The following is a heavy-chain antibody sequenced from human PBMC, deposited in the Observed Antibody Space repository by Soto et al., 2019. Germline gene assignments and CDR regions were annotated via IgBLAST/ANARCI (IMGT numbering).Heavy chain of an antibody. J-gene: IGHJ5*02. V-gene: IGHV4-59*01. Sequence: SETLSLTCAVSGGSLSNYYWSWIRQPPGKGLEWIADINYVGTTNYNPSLKSRVTISIDTSKNQFSLNLYSVTAADTAVYYCARDGASGRNWFGPWGQGTLVT. CDR2: INYVGTT. CDR1: GGSLSNYY. CDR3: ARDGASGRNWFGP. D-gene: IGHD3-16*01.